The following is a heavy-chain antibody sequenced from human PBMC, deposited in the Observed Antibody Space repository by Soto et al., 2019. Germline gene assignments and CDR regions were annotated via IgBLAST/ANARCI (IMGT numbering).Heavy chain of an antibody. D-gene: IGHD1-26*01. Sequence: PGGSLRLSCVVSGFTFSNAWMSWVRQAPGKGLEWVGRIRSKTDGGTTDYAAPVKGRFTISRDDSKDTLYLQMNSLKTEDTAVYYCKWDLESSDPWGQGTLVTVSS. V-gene: IGHV3-15*01. CDR3: KWDLESSDP. CDR2: IRSKTDGGTT. CDR1: GFTFSNAW. J-gene: IGHJ5*02.